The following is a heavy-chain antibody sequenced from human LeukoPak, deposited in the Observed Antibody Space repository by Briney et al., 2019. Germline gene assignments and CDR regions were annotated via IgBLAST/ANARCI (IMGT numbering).Heavy chain of an antibody. CDR1: GFTFSSYS. V-gene: IGHV3-23*01. CDR2: ISGSGGST. Sequence: GGSLRLSCAASGFTFSSYSMSWVRQEPGKGLEWVSAISGSGGSTYYADSVTGRSTISRDNSKNTLYLQMNSLRAEDTAVYYCAKQYDYGDYGEFDPWGQGTLVTASS. J-gene: IGHJ5*02. D-gene: IGHD4-17*01. CDR3: AKQYDYGDYGEFDP.